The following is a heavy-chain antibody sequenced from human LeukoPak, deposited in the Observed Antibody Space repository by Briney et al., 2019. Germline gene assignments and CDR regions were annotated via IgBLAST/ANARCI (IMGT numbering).Heavy chain of an antibody. Sequence: SETLSLTCAVYGGSFSGYYWSWIRQPPGKGLEWIGEINHSGSTNYNPSLKSRVTISVDTSKNQFSLKLSSVTAADTAVYYCARAKPGYYYGMDVWGQGTTVTVSS. CDR2: INHSGST. V-gene: IGHV4-34*01. CDR3: ARAKPGYYYGMDV. J-gene: IGHJ6*02. CDR1: GGSFSGYY. D-gene: IGHD1-14*01.